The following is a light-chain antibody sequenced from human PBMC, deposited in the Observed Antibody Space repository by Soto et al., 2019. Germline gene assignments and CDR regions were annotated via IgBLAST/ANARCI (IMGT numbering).Light chain of an antibody. CDR3: SSYRSSSTAFV. CDR2: DVR. J-gene: IGLJ1*01. Sequence: QSVLTQPASVSGSPGQSITISCTGTSSDVGGYDHVSWYQQHPGRAPKLMIFDVRNRPSGVSNRFSGSKSGNTASLIISGLQTEDEADYYCSSYRSSSTAFVFGTGTKVTVL. V-gene: IGLV2-14*03. CDR1: SSDVGGYDH.